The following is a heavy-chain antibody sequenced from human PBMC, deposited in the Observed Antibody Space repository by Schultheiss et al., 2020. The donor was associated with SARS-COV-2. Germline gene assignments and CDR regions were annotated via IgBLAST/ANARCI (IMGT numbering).Heavy chain of an antibody. D-gene: IGHD2-15*01. CDR2: IYWNDDK. Sequence: SFLPLVKPTQTLTLTCTFSGFSLNTYGVGVGWIRQPPGKALEWLAVIYWNDDKRYSPSLQSRVTITKDTSKNQVVLTMANMDPVDTATYYCAHSDSLGYCSGSDCFLKRFDPWGQGTLVTVSS. CDR1: GFSLNTYGVG. V-gene: IGHV2-5*01. CDR3: AHSDSLGYCSGSDCFLKRFDP. J-gene: IGHJ5*02.